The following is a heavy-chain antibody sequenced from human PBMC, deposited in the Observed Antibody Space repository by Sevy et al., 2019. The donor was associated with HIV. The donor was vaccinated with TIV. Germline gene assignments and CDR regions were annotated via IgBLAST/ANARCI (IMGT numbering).Heavy chain of an antibody. V-gene: IGHV1-24*01. CDR3: ATGRPELRYYFDY. Sequence: ASVKVSCKVSGYTLTELSMHWVRQAPGKGLEWMGGFDPEAGETIYKQKFQGRDTMTEDTSTDTAYMELSSLRSEDTAVYYCATGRPELRYYFDYWGQGTLVSVSS. D-gene: IGHD1-26*01. J-gene: IGHJ4*02. CDR2: FDPEAGET. CDR1: GYTLTELS.